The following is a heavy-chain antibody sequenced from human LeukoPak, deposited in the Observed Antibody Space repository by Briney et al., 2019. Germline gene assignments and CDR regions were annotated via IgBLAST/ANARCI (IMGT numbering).Heavy chain of an antibody. CDR1: GGTFSSYA. D-gene: IGHD3-22*01. CDR3: ARAGGGYYYDSTGYYYWDY. Sequence: ASVKVSCKASGGTFSSYAISWVRQAPGQGLEWMGWINPNSGGTNYAQKFQGRVTMTRDTSISTAYMELSRLRSDDTAVYYCARAGGGYYYDSTGYYYWDYWGQGTLVTVSS. J-gene: IGHJ4*02. V-gene: IGHV1-2*02. CDR2: INPNSGGT.